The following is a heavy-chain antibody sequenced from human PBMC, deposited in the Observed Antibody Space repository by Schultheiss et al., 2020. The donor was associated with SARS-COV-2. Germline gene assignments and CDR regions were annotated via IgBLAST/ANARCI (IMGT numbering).Heavy chain of an antibody. CDR2: IYYSGST. J-gene: IGHJ5*02. Sequence: SETLSLTCAVYGWSFSDYYWSWIRQPPGKGLEWIGYIYYSGSTNYNPSLKSRVTISVDTSKSQFSLKLSSVTAADTAMYYCASHPDHRDYFGWFDPWGQGTLVTVSS. D-gene: IGHD4-17*01. V-gene: IGHV4-59*01. CDR1: GWSFSDYY. CDR3: ASHPDHRDYFGWFDP.